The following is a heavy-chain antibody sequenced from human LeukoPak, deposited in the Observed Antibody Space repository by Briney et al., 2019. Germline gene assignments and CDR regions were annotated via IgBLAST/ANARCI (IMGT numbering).Heavy chain of an antibody. Sequence: SETLSLTCTVSGGSISTYYWSWIRQPPGKGLEWIGRIYTSGSTNYNPSLKSRVTMSVDTSKNQFSLKLSSVTAADTAVYYCARGDFWSGYYIGASLHFDYWGQGTLVTVSS. CDR1: GGSISTYY. D-gene: IGHD3-3*01. J-gene: IGHJ4*02. V-gene: IGHV4-4*07. CDR3: ARGDFWSGYYIGASLHFDY. CDR2: IYTSGST.